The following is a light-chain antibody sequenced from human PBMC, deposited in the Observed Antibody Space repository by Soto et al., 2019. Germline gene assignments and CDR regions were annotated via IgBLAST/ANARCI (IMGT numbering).Light chain of an antibody. CDR2: XSX. Sequence: EIVLTQSPGTLSLSPGERATLSCRASQSVTSSFLAWYQQKPGQXXXXLXXXSXHMATGIXDRFSGRESGTDFTLTISRLEPEDFAVYYCQQYGDSPITFGQGTRLEIK. V-gene: IGKV3-20*01. CDR3: QQYGDSPIT. CDR1: QSVTSSF. J-gene: IGKJ5*01.